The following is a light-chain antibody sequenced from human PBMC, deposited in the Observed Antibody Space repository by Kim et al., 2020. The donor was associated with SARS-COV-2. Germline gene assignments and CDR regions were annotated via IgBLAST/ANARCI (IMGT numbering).Light chain of an antibody. Sequence: GQRVTVSCSGSSSNIGSNTVNWYQQLPGTAPKLLIYNNNQQPSGVPDRFSGSKSGTSASLAISGLQSEDEADYYCAAWDDSLNGWVFGGGTQLTVL. CDR2: NNN. J-gene: IGLJ3*02. CDR1: SSNIGSNT. CDR3: AAWDDSLNGWV. V-gene: IGLV1-44*01.